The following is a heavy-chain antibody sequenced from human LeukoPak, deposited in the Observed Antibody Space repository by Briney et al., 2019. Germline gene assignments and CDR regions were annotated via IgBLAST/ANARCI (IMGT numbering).Heavy chain of an antibody. Sequence: GGSLRLSCAASGFSFTTYWMGWVRQAPGKGLEWVANIKQDGTEKYYVDSVKGRFTISRDNARNSLYLQMNSLTAEDTAVYYCARDPYSGAYGDTYYYFMDVWGKGTTVTISS. CDR2: IKQDGTEK. J-gene: IGHJ6*03. D-gene: IGHD1-26*01. V-gene: IGHV3-7*01. CDR3: ARDPYSGAYGDTYYYFMDV. CDR1: GFSFTTYW.